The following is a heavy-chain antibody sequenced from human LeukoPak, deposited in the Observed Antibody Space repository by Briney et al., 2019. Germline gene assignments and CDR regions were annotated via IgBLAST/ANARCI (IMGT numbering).Heavy chain of an antibody. J-gene: IGHJ6*02. D-gene: IGHD3-22*01. Sequence: SETLSLTCAVYGGSFSGYYWSWIRQPPGKGLEWIGEINHSGSTNYSPSLKSRVTISVDTSKNQFSLKLSSVTAADTAVYYCARGTSRNYYDSSGYPIYYYYGMDVWGQGTTVTVS. V-gene: IGHV4-34*01. CDR1: GGSFSGYY. CDR2: INHSGST. CDR3: ARGTSRNYYDSSGYPIYYYYGMDV.